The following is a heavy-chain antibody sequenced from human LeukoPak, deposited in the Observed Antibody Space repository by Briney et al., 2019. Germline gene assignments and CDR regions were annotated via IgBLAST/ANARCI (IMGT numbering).Heavy chain of an antibody. Sequence: ASVKVSCKASGYTFTGYYMHWVRQAPGQGIEWMGWINPNSGGTNYAQKFQGRVTMTRDTSISTAYMELSRLRSDDTAVYYCARLASDIVVVPAAVWGQGTLVTVSS. CDR2: INPNSGGT. J-gene: IGHJ4*02. D-gene: IGHD2-2*01. CDR3: ARLASDIVVVPAAV. V-gene: IGHV1-2*02. CDR1: GYTFTGYY.